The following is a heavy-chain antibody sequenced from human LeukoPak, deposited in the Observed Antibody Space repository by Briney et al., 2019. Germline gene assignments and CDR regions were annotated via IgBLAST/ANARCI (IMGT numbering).Heavy chain of an antibody. CDR3: ARVYYGSGSYSFDY. V-gene: IGHV3-30*04. CDR2: ISYDGSEK. J-gene: IGHJ4*02. Sequence: GGSLRLSCAASGFTFSRYAMHWVRQAPGKGLEWVAAISYDGSEKYYADSVKGRFTISRDNSQNTLYLQMNSLRAEDTAVYYCARVYYGSGSYSFDYWGQGTLVTVSS. CDR1: GFTFSRYA. D-gene: IGHD3-10*01.